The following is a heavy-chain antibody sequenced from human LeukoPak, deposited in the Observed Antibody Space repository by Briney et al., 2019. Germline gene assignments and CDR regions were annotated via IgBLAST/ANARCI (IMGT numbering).Heavy chain of an antibody. Sequence: PGGSLRLSCAASGFSFSSYAMSWVRQAPGKGLGWVSSISSSSSYIYYADSVKGRFTISRDNAKNSLYLQMNSLRAGDTAVYYCARSFPNQQGYWGQGTLVTVSS. CDR2: ISSSSSYI. D-gene: IGHD1-14*01. J-gene: IGHJ4*02. CDR3: ARSFPNQQGY. CDR1: GFSFSSYA. V-gene: IGHV3-21*01.